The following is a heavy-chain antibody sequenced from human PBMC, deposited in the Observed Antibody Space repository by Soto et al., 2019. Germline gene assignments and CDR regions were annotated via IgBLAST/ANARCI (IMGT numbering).Heavy chain of an antibody. D-gene: IGHD6-13*01. Sequence: KASETLSLTCAVYGGSFSGYYWSWIRQPPGKGLEWIGEINHSGSTNYNPSLKSRVTMSVDTSKNQFSLKLNSVTAADTAVYYCARDAIAAEYYYYGMDVWGQGTTVTVSS. CDR3: ARDAIAAEYYYYGMDV. CDR1: GGSFSGYY. V-gene: IGHV4-34*01. J-gene: IGHJ6*02. CDR2: INHSGST.